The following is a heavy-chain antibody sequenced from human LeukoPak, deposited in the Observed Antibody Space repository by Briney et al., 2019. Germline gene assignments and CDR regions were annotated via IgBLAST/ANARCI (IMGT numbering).Heavy chain of an antibody. Sequence: GGSLRLSCAASGFTFSSYEMNWVRQAPGKGLEWVSYISSSGSTIYYADSVRGRFTISRDNAKNSLYLQMNSLRAEDTAVYYCARAQRMIVPNFDYWGQGTLVTVSS. CDR1: GFTFSSYE. CDR3: ARAQRMIVPNFDY. J-gene: IGHJ4*02. CDR2: ISSSGSTI. V-gene: IGHV3-48*03. D-gene: IGHD3-22*01.